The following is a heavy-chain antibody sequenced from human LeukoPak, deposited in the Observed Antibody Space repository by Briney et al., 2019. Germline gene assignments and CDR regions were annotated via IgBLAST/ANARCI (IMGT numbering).Heavy chain of an antibody. CDR3: AKISPLDYGGKSWALDI. D-gene: IGHD4-23*01. V-gene: IGHV3-23*01. J-gene: IGHJ3*02. CDR1: GFTFSSYA. Sequence: GGSLRLSCAASGFTFSSYAMSWVRQTPGKGLEWVSGIDPSGGGTYYADSVKGRFTISRDNSKNTLYLQMNSLRAEDTAAYYCAKISPLDYGGKSWALDIWGQGTMVTVSS. CDR2: IDPSGGGT.